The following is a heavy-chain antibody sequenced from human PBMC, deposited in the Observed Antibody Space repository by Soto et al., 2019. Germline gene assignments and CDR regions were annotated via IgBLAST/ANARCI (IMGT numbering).Heavy chain of an antibody. CDR1: GGSVSSGSYY. Sequence: QVQLQESGPGLVKPSETLSLTCTVSGGSVSSGSYYWSWIRQPPGKGLEWIGYIHYSGSTNYNPSLKSRVTVSVDTSKNQFSLKVSSVTAADTGVYYCARDGKSGSYGMDVWGQGTTVTVSS. J-gene: IGHJ6*02. V-gene: IGHV4-61*01. D-gene: IGHD3-10*01. CDR2: IHYSGST. CDR3: ARDGKSGSYGMDV.